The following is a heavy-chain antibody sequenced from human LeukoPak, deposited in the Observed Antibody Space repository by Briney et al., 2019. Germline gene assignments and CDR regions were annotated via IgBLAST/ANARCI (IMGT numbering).Heavy chain of an antibody. Sequence: GGSLRLSCAASGFTFGSYDMHWVRQAPGKGLEWVALIWFDGSHKYYGDSVKGRFTISRDNSKNTLHLQMNSLRAEDTAVYYCASDLRVGHERYEAFNIWGQGTMVIVSS. D-gene: IGHD3-16*01. CDR1: GFTFGSYD. J-gene: IGHJ3*02. V-gene: IGHV3-33*01. CDR3: ASDLRVGHERYEAFNI. CDR2: IWFDGSHK.